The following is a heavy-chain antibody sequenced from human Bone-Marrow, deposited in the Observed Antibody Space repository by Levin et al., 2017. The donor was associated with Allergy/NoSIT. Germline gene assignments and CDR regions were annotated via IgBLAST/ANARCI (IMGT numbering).Heavy chain of an antibody. J-gene: IGHJ4*02. CDR1: GFSLVTSGVC. V-gene: IGHV2-70*11. D-gene: IGHD3-10*01. CDR2: IDWDDDK. Sequence: VSGPTLVKPTQTLTLTCTFSGFSLVTSGVCVTWIRQPPGKALEWLARIDWDDDKYYSTSLQTRLTISRDTSKNQVVRTMTNMDPVDTGTYYCARIKDYYGSGSYYDYWGQGTLVTVSS. CDR3: ARIKDYYGSGSYYDY.